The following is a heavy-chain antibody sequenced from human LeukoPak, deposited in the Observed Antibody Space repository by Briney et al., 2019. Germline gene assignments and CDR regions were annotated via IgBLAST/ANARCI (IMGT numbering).Heavy chain of an antibody. Sequence: ASVKVSCKASGYIFTSYDINWVRQATGQGLEWMGWMNPNSGNTGYAQKFQGRVTITRNTSISTAYMELSSLRSEDTAVYYCARVLYGSGSYYKPVDYWGQGTLVTVSS. J-gene: IGHJ4*02. CDR3: ARVLYGSGSYYKPVDY. D-gene: IGHD3-10*01. CDR1: GYIFTSYD. CDR2: MNPNSGNT. V-gene: IGHV1-8*03.